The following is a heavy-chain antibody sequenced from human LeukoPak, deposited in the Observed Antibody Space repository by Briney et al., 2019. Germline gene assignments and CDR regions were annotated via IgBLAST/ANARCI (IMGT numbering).Heavy chain of an antibody. CDR3: TRGGYFDWWPNDY. J-gene: IGHJ4*02. Sequence: PGGSLRLSSAASGFIFSSYWMHWVRQVPGKGLVWVSRINPDGSSASYADSVKGRFTISRDNAKKTLDLQMNSLRGEDTAVYYCTRGGYFDWWPNDYWGQGTLVTVSS. V-gene: IGHV3-74*01. CDR2: INPDGSSA. D-gene: IGHD3-9*01. CDR1: GFIFSSYW.